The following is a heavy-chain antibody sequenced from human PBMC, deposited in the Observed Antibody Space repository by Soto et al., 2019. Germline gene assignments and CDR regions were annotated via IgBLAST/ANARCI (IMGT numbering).Heavy chain of an antibody. Sequence: GGSLRLSCAAPESIFRGYGMHWVRQAPGKGLEWVAIIWFDGSNKYYADAVMGRFTISRDNSKNTLYLQMNSLRAEDTAVYYCARGLAAAAHYYYYGMDVWGQGTTVTVS. J-gene: IGHJ6*02. CDR3: ARGLAAAAHYYYYGMDV. V-gene: IGHV3-33*01. CDR2: IWFDGSNK. D-gene: IGHD6-13*01. CDR1: ESIFRGYG.